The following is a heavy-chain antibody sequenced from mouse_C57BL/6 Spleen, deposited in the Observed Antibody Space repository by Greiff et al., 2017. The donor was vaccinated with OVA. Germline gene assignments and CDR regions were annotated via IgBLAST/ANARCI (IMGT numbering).Heavy chain of an antibody. CDR1: GYSITSGYD. J-gene: IGHJ1*03. V-gene: IGHV3-1*01. D-gene: IGHD4-1*01. CDR3: ARVGTGTGYFDV. CDR2: ISYSGST. Sequence: QLQDSGPGMVKPSQSLSLTCTVTGYSITSGYDWHWIRHFPGNKLEWMGYISYSGSTNYNPSLKSRISITHDTSKNHFFLKLNSVTTEDTATYYCARVGTGTGYFDVWGTGTTVTVSS.